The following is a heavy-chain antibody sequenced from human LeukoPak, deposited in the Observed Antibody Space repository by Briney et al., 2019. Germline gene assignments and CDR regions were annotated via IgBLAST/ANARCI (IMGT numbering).Heavy chain of an antibody. J-gene: IGHJ6*02. Sequence: GGSLRLSCAASGFTFSSYWMSWVRQAPGKGLEWVANIKQDGSEKYYVDSVKGRFTISRDNAKNSLYLQMNSLRAEDTAVYYCARDDRGRDYGSGSYYYYGMDVWGQGTTVTVSS. V-gene: IGHV3-7*01. CDR1: GFTFSSYW. CDR2: IKQDGSEK. D-gene: IGHD3-10*01. CDR3: ARDDRGRDYGSGSYYYYGMDV.